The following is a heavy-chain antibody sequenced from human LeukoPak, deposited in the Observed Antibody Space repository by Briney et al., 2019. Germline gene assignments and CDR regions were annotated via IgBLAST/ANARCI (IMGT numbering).Heavy chain of an antibody. CDR1: GFTFSSYP. CDR2: ISHDGSNK. CDR3: ARDRGATYYYYAMDV. J-gene: IGHJ6*02. V-gene: IGHV3-30-3*01. Sequence: GGSLRLSCAASGFTFSSYPMHWVRQAPGKGLEWVAVISHDGSNKYYADSVKGRFTISRDNSKNTLYVQMNSLRPEDTAVYCCARDRGATYYYYAMDVWGQGTTVTVSS.